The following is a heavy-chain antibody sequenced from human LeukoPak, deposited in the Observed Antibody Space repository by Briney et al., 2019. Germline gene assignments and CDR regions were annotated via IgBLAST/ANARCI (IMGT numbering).Heavy chain of an antibody. CDR1: GGSFSGYY. V-gene: IGHV4-34*01. CDR2: INHSGST. CDR3: ARLTNGNPGDY. J-gene: IGHJ4*02. Sequence: SETLSLTCAVYGGSFSGYYWSWIRQPPGKGLEWIGEINHSGSTNYNPSLKSRVTISVDTSKNQFSLKLSSVTAADTAVYYCARLTNGNPGDYWAQGTLVTVSS. D-gene: IGHD2-8*01.